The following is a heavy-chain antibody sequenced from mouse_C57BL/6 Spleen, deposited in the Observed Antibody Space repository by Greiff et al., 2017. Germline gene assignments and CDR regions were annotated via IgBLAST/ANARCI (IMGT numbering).Heavy chain of an antibody. CDR2: INPNNGGT. J-gene: IGHJ1*03. D-gene: IGHD1-1*01. Sequence: EVQLQQSGPELVKPGASVKISCKASGYTFTDYYMNWVKQSHGKSLEWIGDINPNNGGTSYNQKFKGKATLTVDKSSSTAYMELRSLTSEDSAVXYCARLLDWYFDVWGTGTTVTVSS. V-gene: IGHV1-26*01. CDR1: GYTFTDYY. CDR3: ARLLDWYFDV.